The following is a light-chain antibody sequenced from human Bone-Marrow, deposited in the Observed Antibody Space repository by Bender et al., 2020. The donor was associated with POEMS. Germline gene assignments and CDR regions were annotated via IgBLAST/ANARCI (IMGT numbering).Light chain of an antibody. CDR3: CSYAGAVAL. CDR2: GVN. V-gene: IGLV2-8*01. CDR1: SRDVGGYNY. J-gene: IGLJ2*01. Sequence: QSALTQPPSASGSPGQSVTISCTGTSRDVGGYNYVSWYQRHPDEAPKLIIYGVNRLASGVPDRFSASKSGTTASLTISGLQAEDEADYFCCSYAGAVALFGGGTRLTVL.